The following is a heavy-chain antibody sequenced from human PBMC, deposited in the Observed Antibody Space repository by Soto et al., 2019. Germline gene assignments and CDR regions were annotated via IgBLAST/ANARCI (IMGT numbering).Heavy chain of an antibody. CDR2: ISTYNGHT. CDR1: GYIFTRFG. CDR3: AGTKDHYSGSGSPYGMGV. V-gene: IGHV1-18*01. J-gene: IGHJ6*02. D-gene: IGHD3-10*01. Sequence: QVQLVQSGAEVKKPGASVKVSCKASGYIFTRFGITWVRQAPGQGLEWMGWISTYNGHTNYAQKLQGRVTMTTDTSTSTAYMELRSLRSDDTAVYYRAGTKDHYSGSGSPYGMGVWGQGTTVTVSS.